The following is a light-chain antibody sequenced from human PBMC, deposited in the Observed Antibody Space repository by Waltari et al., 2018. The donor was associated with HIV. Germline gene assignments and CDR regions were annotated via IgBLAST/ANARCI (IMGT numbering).Light chain of an antibody. CDR2: DAS. CDR1: QNFNSY. Sequence: EIVLTQSPATLSLSPGERATLSCRAGQNFNSYLAWYQQKPGQAPRLLIYDASNRATGIPARFSGSGSWTDFTLTISSLEPEDSAVYYCQQRGNWPWTFGQGTKVEIK. V-gene: IGKV3-11*01. J-gene: IGKJ1*01. CDR3: QQRGNWPWT.